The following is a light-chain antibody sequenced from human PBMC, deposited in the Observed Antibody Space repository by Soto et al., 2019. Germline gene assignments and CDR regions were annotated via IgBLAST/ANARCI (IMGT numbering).Light chain of an antibody. J-gene: IGKJ1*01. V-gene: IGKV1-5*02. CDR3: QQYKNYASWT. Sequence: TRITHSPSTRSASGGDRVTILCRPIQQFVRWWAWYQQKPGKAPKVLIYDASVLESGVPSRFSGDGDGTEFTLTISSLQPDDLATYYCQQYKNYASWTFGQGTKVDIK. CDR1: QQFVRW. CDR2: DAS.